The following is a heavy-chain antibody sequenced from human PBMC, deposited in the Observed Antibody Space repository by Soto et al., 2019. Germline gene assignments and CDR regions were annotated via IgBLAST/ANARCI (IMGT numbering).Heavy chain of an antibody. CDR1: GGSFSGYY. CDR2: INHSGST. V-gene: IGHV4-34*01. Sequence: SETLSLTCAVYGGSFSGYYWSWIRQPPGKGLEWIGEINHSGSTNYNPSLKSRVTISVDTSKNQFSLKLSSVTAADTAVYYCVRAITISPGDAFDIWGQGTMVTVSS. J-gene: IGHJ3*02. CDR3: VRAITISPGDAFDI. D-gene: IGHD3-3*01.